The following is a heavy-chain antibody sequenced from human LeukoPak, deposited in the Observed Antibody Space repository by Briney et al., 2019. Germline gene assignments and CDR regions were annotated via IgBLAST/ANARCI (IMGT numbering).Heavy chain of an antibody. CDR2: ISPTGDST. J-gene: IGHJ4*02. CDR3: ARDSSSAGSGWYFDY. CDR1: GYTFNSYY. Sequence: ASVKVSCKASGYTFNSYYMHWVRQAPGQGLEWVGLISPTGDSTNYAQTFRGRVTMTRDTSTNTVYMDLSSLRSEDTAVYYCARDSSSAGSGWYFDYWGQGTLVTVSS. V-gene: IGHV1-46*02. D-gene: IGHD6-19*01.